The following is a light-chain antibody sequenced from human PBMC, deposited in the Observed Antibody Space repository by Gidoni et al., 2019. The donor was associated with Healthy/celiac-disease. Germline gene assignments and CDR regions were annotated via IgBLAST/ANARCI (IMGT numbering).Light chain of an antibody. CDR2: QDS. CDR1: KLGDKY. CDR3: QAWDSSDVV. Sequence: SYELTQPRSVSVSPGQTASIPCSGDKLGDKYACWYQQKPGQSPVLVIYQDSKRPSGIPERFSGSNSGNTATLTISGTQAMDEADYYCQAWDSSDVVFGGGTKLTVL. J-gene: IGLJ2*01. V-gene: IGLV3-1*01.